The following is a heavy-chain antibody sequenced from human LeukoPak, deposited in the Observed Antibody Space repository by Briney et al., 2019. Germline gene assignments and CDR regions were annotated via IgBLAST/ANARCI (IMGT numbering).Heavy chain of an antibody. D-gene: IGHD1-1*01. J-gene: IGHJ4*02. CDR2: IYNGGST. CDR1: EFTVSSDY. CDR3: AKTGNPATGDY. Sequence: GGSLRLFCAASEFTVSSDYMSWARQAPGKGLEGVSVIYNGGSTYYADSVKGRLPISRDNSKNTLYLQMNSLRVEDTALYYCAKTGNPATGDYWGQGTLVTVSS. V-gene: IGHV3-53*01.